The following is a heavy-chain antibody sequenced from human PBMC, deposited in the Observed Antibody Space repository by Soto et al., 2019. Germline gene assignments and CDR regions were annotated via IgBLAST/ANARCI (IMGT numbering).Heavy chain of an antibody. Sequence: QVPLVQSGAEVKRPGSSVKVSCKTSGGTFTSYTIIWVREAPGQGLEWMGRIIPMLGITNYAQKFQDRVTITAETSTNTAYMELSSLRSEDTAVYYCARDKDQLPTDWGQRTLVTVSS. CDR2: IIPMLGIT. V-gene: IGHV1-69*02. D-gene: IGHD2-2*01. CDR1: GGTFTSYT. CDR3: ARDKDQLPTD. J-gene: IGHJ1*01.